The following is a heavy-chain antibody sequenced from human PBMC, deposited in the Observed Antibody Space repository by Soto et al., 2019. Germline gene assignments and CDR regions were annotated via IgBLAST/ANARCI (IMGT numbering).Heavy chain of an antibody. CDR1: GFTFSSYG. Sequence: EVQLVESGGDLVQPGGSLRLSCAASGFTFSSYGMHWVRQAPGKGLEYVSAISSNGGSTYYANSVKGRFTISRDNSKNTRYLQMGSLRAEDMAVYYWARGGSGDYADYWGQGTLVTVSS. CDR2: ISSNGGST. V-gene: IGHV3-64*01. J-gene: IGHJ4*02. CDR3: ARGGSGDYADY. D-gene: IGHD4-17*01.